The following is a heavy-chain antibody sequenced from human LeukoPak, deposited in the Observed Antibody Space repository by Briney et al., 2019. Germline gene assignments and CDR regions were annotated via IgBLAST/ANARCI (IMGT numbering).Heavy chain of an antibody. Sequence: EALKISCKGSGYSFTSYYIVWVRQMPGNGVEWMGIIFPGDSDTRYSPSFQGQVTFSADKSINTAYLQWSSLKASDTAMYYCARTAPFFDYWGQGTLVTVSS. J-gene: IGHJ4*02. CDR1: GYSFTSYY. V-gene: IGHV5-51*06. CDR3: ARTAPFFDY. CDR2: IFPGDSDT.